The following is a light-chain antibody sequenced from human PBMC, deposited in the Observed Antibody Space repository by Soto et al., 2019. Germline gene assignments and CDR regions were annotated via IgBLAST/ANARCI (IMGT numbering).Light chain of an antibody. V-gene: IGKV3-15*01. J-gene: IGKJ5*01. CDR3: QQYNNWHPLN. Sequence: EIVMTQTPATRRVAPGERASRSRSASQSVSSNLAWYQQKPGQAPRLLIYGASTRATGIPARFSGSGSGTEFTLTIGCLQSEDFAVYFCQQYNNWHPLNFGQGTRLEIK. CDR2: GAS. CDR1: QSVSSN.